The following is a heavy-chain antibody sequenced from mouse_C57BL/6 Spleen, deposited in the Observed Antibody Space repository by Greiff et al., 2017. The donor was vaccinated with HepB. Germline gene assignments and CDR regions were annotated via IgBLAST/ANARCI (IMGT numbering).Heavy chain of an antibody. V-gene: IGHV1-81*01. Sequence: QVQLKQSGAELARPGASVKLSCKASGYTFTSYGISWVKQRTGQGLEWIGEIYPRSGNTYYNEKFKGKATLTADKSSSTAYMELRSLTSEDSAVYFCASHYYGSSWFAYWGQGTLVTVSA. D-gene: IGHD1-1*01. CDR2: IYPRSGNT. CDR1: GYTFTSYG. CDR3: ASHYYGSSWFAY. J-gene: IGHJ3*01.